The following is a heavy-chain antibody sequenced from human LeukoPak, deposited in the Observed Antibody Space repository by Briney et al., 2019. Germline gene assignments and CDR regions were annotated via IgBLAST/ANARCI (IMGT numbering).Heavy chain of an antibody. V-gene: IGHV3-74*03. J-gene: IGHJ5*02. Sequence: PGGSLRLSCAASGFTFSSHWMHWVRQAPGKGLVWVSRISPDGSTTKNADSVKGRFTISRGNARSTLFLQLNSLRAEDTAVYYCAREINKWFEPRGPGTLITVSS. CDR2: ISPDGSTT. CDR1: GFTFSSHW. CDR3: AREINKWFEP.